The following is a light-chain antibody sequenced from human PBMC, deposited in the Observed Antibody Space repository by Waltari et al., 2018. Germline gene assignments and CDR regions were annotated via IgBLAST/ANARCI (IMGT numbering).Light chain of an antibody. Sequence: EIVLTQSPGTLSVSPGERVTVSCRASQTITGSWLTWYHQKPGQAPRLLIYGASNRAPGIPYRFSGSGSGTDFTLTISRLEPEYSAVYYCQQYDGSVVTFGGGTKVEIK. V-gene: IGKV3-20*01. CDR3: QQYDGSVVT. CDR2: GAS. CDR1: QTITGSW. J-gene: IGKJ4*01.